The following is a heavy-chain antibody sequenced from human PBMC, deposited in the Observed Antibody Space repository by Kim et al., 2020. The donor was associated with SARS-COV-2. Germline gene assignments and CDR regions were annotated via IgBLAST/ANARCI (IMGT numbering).Heavy chain of an antibody. D-gene: IGHD3-16*01. CDR1: GFTVSSNY. Sequence: GGSLRLSCAASGFTVSSNYMSWVRQAPGKGLEWVANINQDGSEKYYVDSVKGRFTISRDNAKNSLYLQMNSLRAEDTAVYYCARGPSWGMYYYYMDVWG. V-gene: IGHV3-7*01. CDR2: INQDGSEK. CDR3: ARGPSWGMYYYYMDV. J-gene: IGHJ6*03.